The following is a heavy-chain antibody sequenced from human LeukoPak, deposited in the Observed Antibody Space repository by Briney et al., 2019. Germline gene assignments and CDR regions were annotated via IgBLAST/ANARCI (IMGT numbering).Heavy chain of an antibody. Sequence: GGSLRLSCAASGFTFSSYWMHWVRQAPGKGLVWVSRINSDGSSTSYADSVKGRFTISRDNAKNTLYLQMNSLRAEDTAVYYCARVGDYSNIPFDYWGQGTLVTVSS. CDR1: GFTFSSYW. D-gene: IGHD4-11*01. CDR3: ARVGDYSNIPFDY. CDR2: INSDGSST. V-gene: IGHV3-74*01. J-gene: IGHJ4*02.